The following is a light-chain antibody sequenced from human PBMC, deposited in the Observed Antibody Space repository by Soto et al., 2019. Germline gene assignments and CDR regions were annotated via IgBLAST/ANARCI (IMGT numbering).Light chain of an antibody. CDR2: DAS. CDR3: QQRSNWKYT. V-gene: IGKV3-11*01. Sequence: TPSPSTLSVAPGERATLSCRTSQSVSSYLAWYQQKPGQAPRLLIYDASNRATGIPARFSGSGSGTDFTLTISSLEPEDFAVYYCQQRSNWKYTFGQG. J-gene: IGKJ2*01. CDR1: QSVSSY.